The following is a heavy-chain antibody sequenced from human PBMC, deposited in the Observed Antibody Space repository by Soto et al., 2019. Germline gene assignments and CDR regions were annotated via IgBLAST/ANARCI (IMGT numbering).Heavy chain of an antibody. CDR2: INHSGST. V-gene: IGHV4-34*01. CDR1: GGSFSGYY. J-gene: IGHJ5*02. CDR3: ARGLWGYCSGGSCYSASLHNWFDP. D-gene: IGHD2-15*01. Sequence: SETLSLTCAVYGGSFSGYYWSWIRQPPGKGLEWIGEINHSGSTNYNPSLKSRVTISVDTSKNQFSLKLSSVTAADTAVYYCARGLWGYCSGGSCYSASLHNWFDPWGQGTLVTVSS.